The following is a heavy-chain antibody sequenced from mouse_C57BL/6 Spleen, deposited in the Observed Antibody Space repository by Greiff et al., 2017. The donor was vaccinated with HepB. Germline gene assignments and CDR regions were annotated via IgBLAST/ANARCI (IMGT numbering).Heavy chain of an antibody. CDR2: ISNLAYSI. Sequence: EVQLQESGGGLVQPGGSLKLSCAASGFTFSDYGMAWVRQAPRKGPEWVAFISNLAYSIYYADTVTGRFTISRENAKNTLYLEMSSLRSEDTAMYYCARLPVSGAMDYWGQGTSVTVSS. V-gene: IGHV5-15*01. CDR3: ARLPVSGAMDY. D-gene: IGHD6-1*01. J-gene: IGHJ4*01. CDR1: GFTFSDYG.